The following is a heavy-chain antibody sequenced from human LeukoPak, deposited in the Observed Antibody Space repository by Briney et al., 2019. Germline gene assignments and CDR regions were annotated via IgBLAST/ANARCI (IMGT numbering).Heavy chain of an antibody. D-gene: IGHD2-2*01. CDR1: GGSFSGYY. CDR3: ARLGYCSSTSCRRTDFGY. V-gene: IGHV4-34*01. CDR2: INHSGST. Sequence: SETLSLTCAVYGGSFSGYYWSWIRQPPGKGLEWIGEINHSGSTNYNPSLKSRVTISVDTSKNQFSLKLSSVTAADTAVYYCARLGYCSSTSCRRTDFGYWVQGTLVTVSS. J-gene: IGHJ4*02.